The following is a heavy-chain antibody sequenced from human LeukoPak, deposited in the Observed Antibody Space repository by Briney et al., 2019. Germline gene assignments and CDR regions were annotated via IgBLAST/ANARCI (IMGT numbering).Heavy chain of an antibody. V-gene: IGHV4-39*07. Sequence: SETLSLTCTVSGGSISSSSYYWGWIRQPPGKGLEWIGSIYYSGSTYYNPSLKSRATISVDTSKNQFSLKLSSVTAADTAVYYCARDQDYGDYGWFDPWGQGTLVTVSS. D-gene: IGHD4-17*01. CDR2: IYYSGST. CDR1: GGSISSSSYY. J-gene: IGHJ5*02. CDR3: ARDQDYGDYGWFDP.